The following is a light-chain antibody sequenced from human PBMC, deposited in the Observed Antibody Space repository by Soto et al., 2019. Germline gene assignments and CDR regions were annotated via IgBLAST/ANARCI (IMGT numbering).Light chain of an antibody. V-gene: IGLV3-1*01. CDR1: KLGDRY. Sequence: SYELTQPPSVSVSPGQTASITCSGDKLGDRYSCWYQQKPGQSPVLVIYQDSKRPSGIPERFSGSNSGNTATLTISGTQAMDEADYYCQAWDGNTTWVFGTGTKLTVL. CDR3: QAWDGNTTWV. CDR2: QDS. J-gene: IGLJ1*01.